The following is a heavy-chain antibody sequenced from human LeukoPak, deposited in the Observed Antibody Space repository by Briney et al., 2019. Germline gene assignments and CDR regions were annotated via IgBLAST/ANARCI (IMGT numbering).Heavy chain of an antibody. Sequence: SETLSLTCAVYGGSFSGYYWSRIRQPPGKGLEWIGEINHSGSTNYNPSLKSRVTISVDTSKNQFSLKLSSVTAADTAFYYCASQGHHGKIVGTTLSYFYMDVWGKGTTVTVSS. CDR3: ASQGHHGKIVGTTLSYFYMDV. D-gene: IGHD1-26*01. CDR2: INHSGST. V-gene: IGHV4-34*01. CDR1: GGSFSGYY. J-gene: IGHJ6*03.